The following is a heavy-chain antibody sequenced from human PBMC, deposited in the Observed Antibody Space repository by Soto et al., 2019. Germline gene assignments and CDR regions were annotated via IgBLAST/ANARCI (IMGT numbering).Heavy chain of an antibody. Sequence: QVHLQESGPGLVKPSDTLSLTCTVSGASITGYYWSWMRQPPGKGLEWIGYVYYTGTTNYSPSLQSRVAISVVPSKKQFSLSLSSVTATDTAVYYCARGRRWDGGGWGFDYWGQGALVSVSS. CDR1: GASITGYY. J-gene: IGHJ4*02. D-gene: IGHD1-26*01. V-gene: IGHV4-59*07. CDR2: VYYTGTT. CDR3: ARGRRWDGGGWGFDY.